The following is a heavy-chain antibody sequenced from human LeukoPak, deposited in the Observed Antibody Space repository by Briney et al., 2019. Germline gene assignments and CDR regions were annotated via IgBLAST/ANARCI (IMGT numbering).Heavy chain of an antibody. V-gene: IGHV1-18*01. CDR2: ISAYNGNT. CDR1: GYTFTSYG. Sequence: ASVKVSCKASGYTFTSYGITWVRQAPGQGLEWMGWISAYNGNTNYAQKLQGRVTMTTDTSPSTAYMELRSLRSDDTAVYYCAKVWFGELSSSFDYRGQGTLVTVSS. CDR3: AKVWFGELSSSFDY. J-gene: IGHJ4*02. D-gene: IGHD3-10*01.